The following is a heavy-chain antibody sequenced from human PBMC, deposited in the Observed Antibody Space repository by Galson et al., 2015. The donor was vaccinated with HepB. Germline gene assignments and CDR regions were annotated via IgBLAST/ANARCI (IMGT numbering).Heavy chain of an antibody. Sequence: SLRLSCAASGFTVSSNYMSWVRQAPGKGLEWVSVIYSGGSTYYADSVKGRFTISRDNSKNTLYLQMNSLRAEDTAVYYCARVSRYFDWLPDRMDVWGQGTTVTVSS. CDR2: IYSGGST. J-gene: IGHJ6*02. CDR1: GFTVSSNY. V-gene: IGHV3-66*01. D-gene: IGHD3-9*01. CDR3: ARVSRYFDWLPDRMDV.